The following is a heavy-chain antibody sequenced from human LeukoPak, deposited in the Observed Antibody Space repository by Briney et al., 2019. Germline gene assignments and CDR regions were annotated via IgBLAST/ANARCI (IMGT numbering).Heavy chain of an antibody. CDR3: ARGRVRDFWSGYYLSY. D-gene: IGHD3-3*01. V-gene: IGHV1-8*03. CDR2: MNPNSGNT. CDR1: GYTFTSYD. Sequence: GASVKVSCKASGYTFTSYDINWVRQATGQGLEWMGWMNPNSGNTGYAQKFQGRVTITRNTSISTAYMELSSLRSEDTAVYYCARGRVRDFWSGYYLSYWGQGTLVTVSS. J-gene: IGHJ4*02.